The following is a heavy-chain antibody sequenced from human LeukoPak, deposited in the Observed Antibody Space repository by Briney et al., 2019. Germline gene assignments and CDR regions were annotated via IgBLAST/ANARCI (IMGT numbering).Heavy chain of an antibody. J-gene: IGHJ4*02. Sequence: GESLKISCQCSGFTFTNHWIGWVRQMPGKGLEWMGIIHPGESDTIYSPPFQGQVIISADRSVSTAYLQWTSLKAPDTAMYFCARGDRTSTLFDFWGQGTLVTVSS. D-gene: IGHD1-1*01. CDR3: ARGDRTSTLFDF. V-gene: IGHV5-51*01. CDR2: IHPGESDT. CDR1: GFTFTNHW.